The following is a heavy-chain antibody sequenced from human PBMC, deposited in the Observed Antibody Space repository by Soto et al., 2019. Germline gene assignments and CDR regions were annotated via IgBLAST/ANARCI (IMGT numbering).Heavy chain of an antibody. CDR1: GYSFTSYW. V-gene: IGHV5-51*01. CDR2: IYPGGSDT. Sequence: PGESLKISCKGSGYSFTSYWIGWVRQMPGKGLEWMGIIYPGGSDTRYSPSFQGQVTISADKSISTAYLQWSSLKASDTAMYYCVRHLIHYDSSGYYYYYYYGMDVWGQGTTVTVS. D-gene: IGHD3-22*01. J-gene: IGHJ6*02. CDR3: VRHLIHYDSSGYYYYYYYGMDV.